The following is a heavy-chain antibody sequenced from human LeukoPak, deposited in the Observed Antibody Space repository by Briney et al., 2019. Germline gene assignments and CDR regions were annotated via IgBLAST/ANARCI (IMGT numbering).Heavy chain of an antibody. Sequence: ASLQVSCKASGYSFTDYYIHWVRQAPGQGLEWMGWINPFSGGTKYAQKFQGWVTMTRDTSISTAYMELSRLTSDDMAVYYCARGGYDLDYWGQGTLVTVSS. CDR1: GYSFTDYY. CDR3: ARGGYDLDY. V-gene: IGHV1-2*04. D-gene: IGHD3-22*01. J-gene: IGHJ4*02. CDR2: INPFSGGT.